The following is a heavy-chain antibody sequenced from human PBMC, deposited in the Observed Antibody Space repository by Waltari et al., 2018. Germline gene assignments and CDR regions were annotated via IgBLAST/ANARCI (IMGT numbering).Heavy chain of an antibody. V-gene: IGHV3-74*01. Sequence: EVQLVESGGGLVQPGGSLRLSCAASGFTFSRYWMHWIRQAPGKGLVGVARISDDGSGTSYADSVKGRFTISRDNAKNTLYLQMNSLKAEETAVYYCARDAAAAPYDHWGQGTLVTVSS. CDR1: GFTFSRYW. CDR2: ISDDGSGT. D-gene: IGHD6-25*01. J-gene: IGHJ4*01. CDR3: ARDAAAAPYDH.